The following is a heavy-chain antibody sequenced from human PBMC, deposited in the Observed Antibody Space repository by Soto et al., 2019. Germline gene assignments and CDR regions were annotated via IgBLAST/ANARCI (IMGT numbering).Heavy chain of an antibody. CDR3: ARGYYGSGSYYNFHYYFDY. D-gene: IGHD3-10*01. V-gene: IGHV3-64*01. J-gene: IGHJ4*02. CDR2: ISSNGGST. CDR1: GFTFSSYA. Sequence: GGSLRLSCAASGFTFSSYAMHWVRQAPGKGLEYVSAISSNGGSTYYANSVKGRFTISRDNSKNTLYLQMGSLRAEDMAVYYCARGYYGSGSYYNFHYYFDYWGQGTLVTVSS.